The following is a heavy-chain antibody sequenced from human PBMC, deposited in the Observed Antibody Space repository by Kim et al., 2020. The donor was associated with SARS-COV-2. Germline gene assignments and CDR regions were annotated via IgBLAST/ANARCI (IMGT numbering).Heavy chain of an antibody. D-gene: IGHD3-22*01. V-gene: IGHV4-59*01. J-gene: IGHJ4*02. CDR2: IFYSGST. CDR3: ARGLYDSSGSWSY. CDR1: GGSISSYY. Sequence: SETLSLTCTVSGGSISSYYWSWIRQPPGKGPEWIGYIFYSGSTNYNPSLKSRVTISIDTSKNQFSLKLSSVTAADTAVYYCARGLYDSSGSWSYWGQGTL.